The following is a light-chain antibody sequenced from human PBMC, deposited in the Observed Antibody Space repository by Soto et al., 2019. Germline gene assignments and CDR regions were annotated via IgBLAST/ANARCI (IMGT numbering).Light chain of an antibody. J-gene: IGLJ2*01. Sequence: QSVLTQPASVSGSPGQSITISCTGTSSDVGGYNYVSWYQQHPGKAPKLMIYDVINRPSGVFNRFSGSKSGNTASLTISGLQAEDEADYYCSSYTSSSTLVFGGGTKVTVL. CDR1: SSDVGGYNY. CDR3: SSYTSSSTLV. V-gene: IGLV2-14*01. CDR2: DVI.